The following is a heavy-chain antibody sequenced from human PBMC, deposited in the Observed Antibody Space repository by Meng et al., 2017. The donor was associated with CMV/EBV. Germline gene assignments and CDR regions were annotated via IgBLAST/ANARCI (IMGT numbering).Heavy chain of an antibody. CDR2: VSGSVSPT. J-gene: IGHJ4*02. Sequence: GESLKISCAASGFTFSSYAMHWVRLAPGRGLEWVASVSGSVSPTYYADSVKGRFTISRDNSKNTLYLQMNSLRAEDTAVYYCAKGLWAVAARGYWGQGTLVTVSS. D-gene: IGHD6-6*01. CDR1: GFTFSSYA. V-gene: IGHV3-23*01. CDR3: AKGLWAVAARGY.